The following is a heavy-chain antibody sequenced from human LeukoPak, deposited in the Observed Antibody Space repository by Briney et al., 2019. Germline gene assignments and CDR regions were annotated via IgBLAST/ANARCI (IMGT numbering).Heavy chain of an antibody. Sequence: PSETLSLTCAVYGGSFSGYYWSWIRQPPGKGLEWIGEINHSGSTNYNPSLKSRVTISVDTSKNQFSLKLSSVTAADTAVYYCARENDYGDRCGYWGQGTLVTGFS. J-gene: IGHJ4*02. CDR3: ARENDYGDRCGY. D-gene: IGHD4-17*01. CDR2: INHSGST. V-gene: IGHV4-34*01. CDR1: GGSFSGYY.